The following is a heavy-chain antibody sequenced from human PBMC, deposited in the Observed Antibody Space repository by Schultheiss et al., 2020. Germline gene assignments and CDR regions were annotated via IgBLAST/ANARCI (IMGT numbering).Heavy chain of an antibody. CDR1: GFSFRSYG. Sequence: GGSLRLSCAASGFSFRSYGMHWVRQAPGKGLEWVALIWYVGGDTFIADSVKGRFTVSRDDSKSTLYLQMNSLRAEDTAIYYCAREGNDDTRQIDHWGQGTLVTVSS. J-gene: IGHJ4*02. CDR3: AREGNDDTRQIDH. V-gene: IGHV3-33*01. CDR2: IWYVGGDT. D-gene: IGHD3-22*01.